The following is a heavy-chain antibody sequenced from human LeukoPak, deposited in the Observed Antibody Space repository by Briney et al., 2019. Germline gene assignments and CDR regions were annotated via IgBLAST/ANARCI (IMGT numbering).Heavy chain of an antibody. Sequence: KSSETLSLTCTVSGGSISSGSYYWSWIRQPAGKGLEWIGRIYTSGSSNYNPSLKSRVTISVDTSKNQFSLKLSSVTAADTAVYYCAREGIVVVVAATPFFRWFDPWGQGTLVTVSS. CDR2: IYTSGSS. D-gene: IGHD2-15*01. J-gene: IGHJ5*02. CDR1: GGSISSGSYY. V-gene: IGHV4-61*02. CDR3: AREGIVVVVAATPFFRWFDP.